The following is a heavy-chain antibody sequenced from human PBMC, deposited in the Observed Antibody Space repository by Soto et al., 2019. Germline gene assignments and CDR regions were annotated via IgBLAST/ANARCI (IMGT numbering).Heavy chain of an antibody. V-gene: IGHV3-33*01. Sequence: GGSLRLSCAASGFTFSSYGMHWVRQAPGKGLEWVAVIWYDGSNKYYADSVKGRFTISRDNSKNTLYLQMNSLRAEDTAVYYCARDRLQFKGHLDYWGQGTLVTVSS. J-gene: IGHJ4*02. CDR1: GFTFSSYG. D-gene: IGHD5-12*01. CDR2: IWYDGSNK. CDR3: ARDRLQFKGHLDY.